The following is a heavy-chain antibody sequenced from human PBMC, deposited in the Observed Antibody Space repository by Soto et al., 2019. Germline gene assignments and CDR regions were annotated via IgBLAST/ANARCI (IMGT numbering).Heavy chain of an antibody. CDR1: GFTFSSYA. CDR3: AREPEGLELRDLLYYFDY. J-gene: IGHJ4*02. D-gene: IGHD1-7*01. V-gene: IGHV3-30-3*01. CDR2: ISYDGSNK. Sequence: GGSLRLSCAASGFTFSSYAMHWVRQAPGKGLEWVAVISYDGSNKYYADSVKGRFTISRDNSKNTLYLQMNSLRAEDTAVYYCAREPEGLELRDLLYYFDYWGQGTLVTVSS.